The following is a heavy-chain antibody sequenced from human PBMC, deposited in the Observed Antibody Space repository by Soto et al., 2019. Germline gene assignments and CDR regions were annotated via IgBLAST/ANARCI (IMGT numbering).Heavy chain of an antibody. D-gene: IGHD3-3*01. CDR3: ARESGPLWDVWRGLWVGFDY. CDR2: INHSAST. V-gene: IGHV4-34*01. Sequence: SETLSLTCVVYGGSFSGYYWSWIRQPPGKGLEWIGEINHSASTNYNPSLTGRVTISVDSSKNRFSLKLSSVPAADTGLYYSARESGPLWDVWRGLWVGFDYWGQGTLVT. J-gene: IGHJ4*02. CDR1: GGSFSGYY.